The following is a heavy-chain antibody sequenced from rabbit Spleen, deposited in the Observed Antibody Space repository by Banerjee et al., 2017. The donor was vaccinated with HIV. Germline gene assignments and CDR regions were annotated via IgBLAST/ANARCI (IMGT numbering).Heavy chain of an antibody. CDR3: ARDTSSSFSSYGMDL. CDR1: GFSFSNNYV. D-gene: IGHD1-1*01. J-gene: IGHJ6*01. Sequence: QERLVESGGGLVKPEGSLKLSCTASGFSFSNNYVMCWVRQAPGKGLEWIACINAVTGKAVYASWAKGRFTFSKTSSTTVTLQMTSLTAADTATYFCARDTSSSFSSYGMDLWGQGTLVTVS. CDR2: INAVTGKA. V-gene: IGHV1S45*01.